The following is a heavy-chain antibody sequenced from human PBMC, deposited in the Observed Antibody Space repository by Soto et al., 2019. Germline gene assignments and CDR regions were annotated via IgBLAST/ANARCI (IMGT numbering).Heavy chain of an antibody. D-gene: IGHD1-26*01. V-gene: IGHV1-69*13. CDR3: ARVFPYLVDGLADGTFDI. J-gene: IGHJ3*02. CDR1: GGTFSSYA. Sequence: GASVKVSCKASGGTFSSYAISWVRQAPGQGLEWMGGIIPIFGTANYAQKFQGRVTITADESTSTAYMELSSLRSEDTAVYYCARVFPYLVDGLADGTFDIWGQGXMVTV. CDR2: IIPIFGTA.